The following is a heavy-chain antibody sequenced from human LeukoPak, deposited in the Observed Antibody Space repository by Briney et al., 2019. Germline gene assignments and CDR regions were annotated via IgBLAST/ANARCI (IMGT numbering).Heavy chain of an antibody. CDR2: IYHSGST. CDR3: ARALREGFGELSVADWFDP. V-gene: IGHV4-30-2*01. Sequence: SETLSLTCAVYGGSFSGYYWSWIRQPPGKGLEWIGYIYHSGSTYYNPSLKSRVTISVDRSKNQFSLKLSSVTAADTAVYYCARALREGFGELSVADWFDPWGQGTLVTVSS. J-gene: IGHJ5*02. CDR1: GGSFSGYY. D-gene: IGHD3-10*01.